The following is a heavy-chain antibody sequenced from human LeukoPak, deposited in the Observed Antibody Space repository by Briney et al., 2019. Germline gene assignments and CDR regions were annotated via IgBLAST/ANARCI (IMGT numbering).Heavy chain of an antibody. D-gene: IGHD2-2*01. CDR2: INPNSCGK. J-gene: IGHJ6*02. CDR1: GYTLTHYY. CDR3: ARDLGYCSSTSCSDYYHYGMDV. V-gene: IGHV1-2*02. Sequence: GASVQVSCQSSGYTLTHYYIHWLRQAPGHGLEWMGLINPNSCGKNYAQKFEGRVTMTRDTSISTAYMELSRLRSHDTAVYYCARDLGYCSSTSCSDYYHYGMDVWGQGTTVTVSS.